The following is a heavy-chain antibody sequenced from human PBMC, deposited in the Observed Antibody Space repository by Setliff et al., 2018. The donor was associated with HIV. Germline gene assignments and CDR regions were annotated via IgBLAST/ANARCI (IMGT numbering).Heavy chain of an antibody. CDR1: GGSISSGGYY. D-gene: IGHD3-3*01. CDR3: VRGANFYTPRKRIFDH. CDR2: IYTSGST. J-gene: IGHJ4*02. Sequence: SETLSLTCTVSGGSISSGGYYWSWIRQPAGKGLEWIGRIYTSGSTKYNPSLKSRLTISVDTSKNQVSLKLNSVTAADSAVYYCVRGANFYTPRKRIFDHWGQGVLVTVSS. V-gene: IGHV4-61*02.